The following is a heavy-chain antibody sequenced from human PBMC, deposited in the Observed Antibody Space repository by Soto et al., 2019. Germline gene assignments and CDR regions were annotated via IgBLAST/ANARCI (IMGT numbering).Heavy chain of an antibody. CDR3: ARVFKPSGNWNRHYYGMDV. CDR1: GGSISSGGYS. Sequence: PSETLSLTCAVSGGSISSGGYSWSWIRQPPGKGLEWIGYIYHSGSTYYNPSLKSRVTISVDRSKNQFSLKPSSVTAADTAVYYCARVFKPSGNWNRHYYGMDVWGQGTTVTVSS. D-gene: IGHD1-1*01. CDR2: IYHSGST. J-gene: IGHJ6*02. V-gene: IGHV4-30-2*01.